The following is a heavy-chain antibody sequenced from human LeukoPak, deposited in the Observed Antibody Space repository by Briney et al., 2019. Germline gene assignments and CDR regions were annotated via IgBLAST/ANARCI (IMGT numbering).Heavy chain of an antibody. D-gene: IGHD6-19*01. CDR2: IHYSGNT. V-gene: IGHV4-59*08. Sequence: SETLSLTCTVSGGSFSNSYRSWFRQPPGKGLEWIGYIHYSGNTNYSPSLKSRVTMSVDTSKNQFSLKLTSVTAADTAVYYCARGGWYIDYWGQGTLVTVSS. CDR1: GGSFSNSY. J-gene: IGHJ4*02. CDR3: ARGGWYIDY.